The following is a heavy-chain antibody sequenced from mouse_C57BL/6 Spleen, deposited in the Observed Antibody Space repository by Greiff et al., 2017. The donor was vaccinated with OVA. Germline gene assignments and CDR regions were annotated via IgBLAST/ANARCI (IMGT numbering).Heavy chain of an antibody. Sequence: QVQLQQPGAELVRPGSSVKLSCKASGYTFTSYWMHWVKQRPIQGLEWIGNIDPFDSETYYTQKFTDKATLTVDNSSSPVYMQLSSLTAEDSADYYATRDYYSRCCEFAYWGPGTLVTVSA. V-gene: IGHV1-52*01. J-gene: IGHJ3*01. CDR2: IDPFDSET. CDR3: TRDYYSRCCEFAY. D-gene: IGHD1-1*01. CDR1: GYTFTSYW.